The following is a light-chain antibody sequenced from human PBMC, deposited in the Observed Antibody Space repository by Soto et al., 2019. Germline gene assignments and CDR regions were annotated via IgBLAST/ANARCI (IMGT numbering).Light chain of an antibody. CDR1: QSVGSN. Sequence: EIVMTQSPATLSVSPGERATLSWRASQSVGSNLAWYQQKPGQAPRLLIYGASTRATGIPARFSGSGSGTEFTLTISSLQSEDFAIYFCQQYNNWPPDRTFGQGTKAEIK. CDR3: QQYNNWPPDRT. CDR2: GAS. V-gene: IGKV3-15*01. J-gene: IGKJ1*01.